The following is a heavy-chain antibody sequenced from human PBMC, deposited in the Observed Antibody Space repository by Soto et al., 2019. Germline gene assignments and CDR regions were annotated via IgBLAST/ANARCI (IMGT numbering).Heavy chain of an antibody. CDR1: GFTFSSSE. CDR3: ARRASR. V-gene: IGHV3-48*03. D-gene: IGHD1-26*01. Sequence: EVPLVESGGGLVQPGGSLRLSCAVSGFTFSSSEMYWVRQAPGKGLEWISYIHPSGQPIFYADSVKGRFTISRDNANTSLFLQMNSLRAEDTAVYYCARRASRWGQGTMVTVSS. CDR2: IHPSGQPI. J-gene: IGHJ3*01.